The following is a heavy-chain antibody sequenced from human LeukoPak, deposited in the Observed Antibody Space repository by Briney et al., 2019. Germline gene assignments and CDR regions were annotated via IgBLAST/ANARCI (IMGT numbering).Heavy chain of an antibody. CDR1: GFTFSSYG. CDR2: ISYDGSNK. V-gene: IGHV3-30*18. Sequence: PGRSLRLSCAASGFTFSSYGMHWVRQAPGKGLEWVAVISYDGSNKYYADSVKGRFTISRDNSKNTLYLQMNSLRAEDTAVYYCAKEKGSWYCDYWGQGTLVTPSS. D-gene: IGHD6-13*01. J-gene: IGHJ4*02. CDR3: AKEKGSWYCDY.